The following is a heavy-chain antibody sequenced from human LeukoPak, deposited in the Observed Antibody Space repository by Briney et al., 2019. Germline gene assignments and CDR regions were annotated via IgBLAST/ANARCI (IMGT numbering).Heavy chain of an antibody. V-gene: IGHV4-34*01. D-gene: IGHD6-6*01. CDR1: GGSFSGYY. CDR2: INHSGST. Sequence: SETLSLTCAVYGGSFSGYYWSWIRQPPGQGLEWIGEINHSGSTNYNPSLKSRVTISVATSKAQFSLKLSSVTASAAAVYYCASSPIAARSFAYWGQGTLVTVSS. J-gene: IGHJ4*02. CDR3: ASSPIAARSFAY.